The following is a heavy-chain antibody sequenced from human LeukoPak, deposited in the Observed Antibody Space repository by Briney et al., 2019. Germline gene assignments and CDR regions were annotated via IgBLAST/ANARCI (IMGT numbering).Heavy chain of an antibody. Sequence: PGGSLRLSCAASGFTFSSYGMHWVRQAPGKGLEWVAVISYDGSNKHYADSVKGRFTISRDNSKNTLYLQMNSLRAEDTAVYYCYGYDILTGYYALGYWGQGTLVTVSS. D-gene: IGHD3-9*01. CDR3: YGYDILTGYYALGY. CDR1: GFTFSSYG. V-gene: IGHV3-30*03. CDR2: ISYDGSNK. J-gene: IGHJ4*02.